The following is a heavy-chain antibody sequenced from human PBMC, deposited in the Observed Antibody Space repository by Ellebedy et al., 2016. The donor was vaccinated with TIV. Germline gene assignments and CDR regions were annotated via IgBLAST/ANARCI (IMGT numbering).Heavy chain of an antibody. CDR2: ISNDGGAT. CDR3: AKLWEPYYTMDV. V-gene: IGHV3-23*01. CDR1: GFSFSTYA. D-gene: IGHD1-26*01. J-gene: IGHJ6*02. Sequence: GGSLRLSXAASGFSFSTYAMTWVRQAPGKGLEWISAISNDGGATVSADSVKGRFTISRDNSQNTLYLQMNSLRAEDTAVYYCAKLWEPYYTMDVWGQGTTVTVSS.